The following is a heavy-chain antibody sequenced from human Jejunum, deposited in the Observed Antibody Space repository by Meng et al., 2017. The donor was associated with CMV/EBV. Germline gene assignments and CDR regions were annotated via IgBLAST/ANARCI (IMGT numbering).Heavy chain of an antibody. J-gene: IGHJ4*02. CDR3: ARQYSSYYDVSGNELDY. Sequence: GCSISTYYRSCIRPPPGKRLEWIGHVYSTGRNNYKTTFKSRVTISVDSSKDQFSLRLSSVTPADTAISYWARQYSSYYDVSGNELDYWGRGTLVTVSS. V-gene: IGHV4-59*13. CDR1: GCSISTYY. D-gene: IGHD3-22*01. CDR2: VYSTGRN.